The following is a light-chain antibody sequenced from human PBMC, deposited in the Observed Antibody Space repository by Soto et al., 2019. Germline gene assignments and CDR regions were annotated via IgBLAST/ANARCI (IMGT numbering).Light chain of an antibody. Sequence: EIVMTQSPATLSVSPGQGATLSCRASQSVSGKLAWYQHQPGQTHRLLIYDASTRATGIPARFSGSGSGTDFTLTISSLQSEDFAVYYCQQRSRWPLTFGGGTKVDIK. CDR1: QSVSGK. CDR3: QQRSRWPLT. CDR2: DAS. J-gene: IGKJ4*01. V-gene: IGKV3-15*01.